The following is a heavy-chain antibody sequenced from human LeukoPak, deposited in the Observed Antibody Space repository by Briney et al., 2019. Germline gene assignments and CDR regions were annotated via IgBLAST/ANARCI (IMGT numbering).Heavy chain of an antibody. D-gene: IGHD1-26*01. Sequence: GGSLRLSCAASGFPFSSYVMYWVRQAPGEGLVWVARIHGDGDIISYADSVRGRFTISRDNAKDTLYLHMNSLRPEDTAVYYCARAQVGAPTDLWGQGTLVTVSS. CDR2: IHGDGDII. V-gene: IGHV3-74*01. CDR3: ARAQVGAPTDL. CDR1: GFPFSSYV. J-gene: IGHJ5*02.